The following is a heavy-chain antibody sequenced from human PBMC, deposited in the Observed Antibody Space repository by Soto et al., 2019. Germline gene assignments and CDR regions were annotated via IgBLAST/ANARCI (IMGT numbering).Heavy chain of an antibody. CDR3: ASDKLGELPLTDL. CDR2: IFSSGNT. D-gene: IGHD3-16*01. CDR1: GGSISGSNHY. Sequence: PSETLSLTCSVSGGSISGSNHYWNWIRQSPGKGPEWIGYIFSSGNTYNNPSLNTRAALSVDTFKNQFALMLTSVTAADTAVYYCASDKLGELPLTDLWGQGIMVTVS. V-gene: IGHV4-30-4*02. J-gene: IGHJ4*02.